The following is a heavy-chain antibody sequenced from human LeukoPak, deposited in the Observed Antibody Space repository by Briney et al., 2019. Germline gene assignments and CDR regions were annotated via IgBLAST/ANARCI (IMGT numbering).Heavy chain of an antibody. CDR2: IYTSGST. CDR1: GGSISSGSYY. J-gene: IGHJ3*02. V-gene: IGHV4-61*02. Sequence: SETLSFTCSVSGGSISSGSYYRSWIRQPSGKGLEWIGRIYTSGSTNYNPSLKSGVTISVDTSKNQFSLKLSSVTAADTAVYYCARAKGYSYGRAFDIWGQGTMVTVSS. D-gene: IGHD5-18*01. CDR3: ARAKGYSYGRAFDI.